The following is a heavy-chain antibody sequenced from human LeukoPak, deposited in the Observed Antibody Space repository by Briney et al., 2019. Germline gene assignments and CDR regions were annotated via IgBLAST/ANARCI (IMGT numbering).Heavy chain of an antibody. D-gene: IGHD2-15*01. J-gene: IGHJ6*03. CDR1: GGTFSSYA. Sequence: ASVKVSCKASGGTFSSYAISWVRQAPGQGLEWMGGIIPIFGTANYAQKFQGRVTITTDESTSTAYMELSSLRSEDTAVYYCARTPAVSGGQYYYYYMDVWGKGTTVTVSS. CDR3: ARTPAVSGGQYYYYYMDV. V-gene: IGHV1-69*05. CDR2: IIPIFGTA.